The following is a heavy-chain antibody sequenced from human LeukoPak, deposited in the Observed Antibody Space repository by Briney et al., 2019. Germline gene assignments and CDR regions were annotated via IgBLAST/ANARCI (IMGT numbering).Heavy chain of an antibody. D-gene: IGHD6-13*01. CDR2: ISWNSGSI. CDR3: AKDSSSWFFGAQDY. Sequence: GRSLRLSCAASGFTFEDYAMNWVRQAPGKDLEWVSGISWNSGSIAYADSVKGRFTISRDNAKDSLYLQMNSLRAEDTALYYCAKDSSSWFFGAQDYWGQGTLVTVSS. J-gene: IGHJ4*02. V-gene: IGHV3-9*01. CDR1: GFTFEDYA.